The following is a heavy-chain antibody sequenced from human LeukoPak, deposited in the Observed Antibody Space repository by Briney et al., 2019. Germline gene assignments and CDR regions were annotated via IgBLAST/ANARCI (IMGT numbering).Heavy chain of an antibody. D-gene: IGHD3-22*01. Sequence: GGSLRLSCAASGFPFSRYAMSWVPQAPGKGLEWVSDISGSGGSTYYADSVKGRFTISRDNSKDTLYLQMNSLRAEDTAVYYCAKIVIEHYYDSSGYLDYWGHGTLVTASS. CDR3: AKIVIEHYYDSSGYLDY. J-gene: IGHJ4*01. CDR1: GFPFSRYA. CDR2: ISGSGGST. V-gene: IGHV3-23*01.